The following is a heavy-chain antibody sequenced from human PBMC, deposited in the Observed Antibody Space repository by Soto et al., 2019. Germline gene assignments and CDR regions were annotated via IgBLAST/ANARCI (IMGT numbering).Heavy chain of an antibody. CDR1: GGSFSGYS. V-gene: IGHV4-34*01. J-gene: IGHJ4*02. CDR3: ARAPQIVAMGRPFDY. CDR2: INHSGST. Sequence: ETLSLTCAVYGGSFSGYSWNWIRQPPGKGLEWIGEINHSGSTNYNPSLKSRVTISLDTSKNQFSLRLTSLTAADTAVYFCARAPQIVAMGRPFDYWGQGILVTVSS. D-gene: IGHD5-12*01.